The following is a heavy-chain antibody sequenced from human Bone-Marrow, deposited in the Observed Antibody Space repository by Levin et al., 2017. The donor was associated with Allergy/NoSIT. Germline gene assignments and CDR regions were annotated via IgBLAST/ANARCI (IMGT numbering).Heavy chain of an antibody. J-gene: IGHJ4*02. D-gene: IGHD6-6*01. CDR2: IKQDGSVQ. V-gene: IGHV3-7*01. CDR3: ARAQTSASGDY. Sequence: GGSLRLSCAASGFTFSSYWMSWVRQAPGKGLEWVGNIKQDGSVQKYVDSVKGRFTISRDNAKNSLYLQMNSLRVEDTAVYYCARAQTSASGDYWGQGTLVTVSS. CDR1: GFTFSSYW.